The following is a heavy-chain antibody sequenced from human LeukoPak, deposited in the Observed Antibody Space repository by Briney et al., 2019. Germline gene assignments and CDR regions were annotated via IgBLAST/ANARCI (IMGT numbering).Heavy chain of an antibody. CDR2: IIPIFGTA. J-gene: IGHJ3*02. CDR3: ARDCGDPGAFDI. D-gene: IGHD4-17*01. CDR1: VGTFSSYA. Sequence: SVKVSCKASVGTFSSYAISWGRQAPGQGLEWMGRIIPIFGTANYAQKFQGRVTITADKSTSTAYMELSSLRSEDTAVYYCARDCGDPGAFDIWGQGTMVTVSS. V-gene: IGHV1-69*06.